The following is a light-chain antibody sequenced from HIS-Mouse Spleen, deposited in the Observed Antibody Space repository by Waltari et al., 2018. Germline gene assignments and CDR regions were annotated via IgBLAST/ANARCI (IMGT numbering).Light chain of an antibody. V-gene: IGLV3-19*01. CDR2: GKN. CDR1: SLRSYY. CDR3: NSRDSSGNHLV. Sequence: SSELTQDPAVSVALGQTVRITCQGDSLRSYYASWYQQKPGQAPVLVIYGKNNRPSGIPHRFSGSSSGNTASLTITGAQAEDEADYYCNSRDSSGNHLVFGGGTKLTVL. J-gene: IGLJ3*02.